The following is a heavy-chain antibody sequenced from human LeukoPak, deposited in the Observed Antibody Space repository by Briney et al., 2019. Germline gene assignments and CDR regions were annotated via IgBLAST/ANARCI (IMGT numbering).Heavy chain of an antibody. CDR1: GGSINSADYY. CDR3: ARDLGGDGFNLRNWFDP. Sequence: PSETLSLTCTVSGGSINSADYYWSWIRQHPGKGLEWIGYIYYSGSRYYNPSLKSRVSISIDASKNQFSLNLRSVTAADTAVYYCARDLGGDGFNLRNWFDPWGQGTLVTVSS. J-gene: IGHJ5*02. D-gene: IGHD5-24*01. CDR2: IYYSGSR. V-gene: IGHV4-31*03.